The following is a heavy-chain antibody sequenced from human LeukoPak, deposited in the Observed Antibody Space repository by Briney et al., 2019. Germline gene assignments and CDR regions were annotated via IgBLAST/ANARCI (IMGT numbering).Heavy chain of an antibody. CDR2: IYYSGST. CDR1: GGSISSGGYY. D-gene: IGHD2-2*01. Sequence: SETLSLTCTVSGGSISSGGYYWSWIRQHPGKGLEWIGYIYYSGSTYYNPSLKSRVTISVDTSKNQFSLKLSSVTAADTAVYYCARESIVVVPAARAFGIWRQGTMVTVSS. CDR3: ARESIVVVPAARAFGI. J-gene: IGHJ3*02. V-gene: IGHV4-31*03.